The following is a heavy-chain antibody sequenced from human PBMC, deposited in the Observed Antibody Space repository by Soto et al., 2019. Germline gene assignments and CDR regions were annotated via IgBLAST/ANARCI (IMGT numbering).Heavy chain of an antibody. CDR1: GFTFSNYG. CDR3: AKESGYYYDSGGYYYLSY. CDR2: ISYDGSNR. V-gene: IGHV3-30*18. Sequence: QVQLVESGGGVVQPGRSLRLSCAASGFTFSNYGMHWVRQAPGKGLEWVAVISYDGSNRYYADSVKGRFTISRDNSKNTLYLQMNSLRAEDTAVYYCAKESGYYYDSGGYYYLSYWGQGTLVTVSS. J-gene: IGHJ4*02. D-gene: IGHD3-22*01.